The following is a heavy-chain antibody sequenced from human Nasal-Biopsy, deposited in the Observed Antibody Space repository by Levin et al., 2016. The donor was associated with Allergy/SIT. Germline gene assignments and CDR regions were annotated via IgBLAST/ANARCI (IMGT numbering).Heavy chain of an antibody. V-gene: IGHV4-39*01. CDR3: ARGPSSFDS. J-gene: IGHJ4*02. Sequence: SETLSLTCIVSGGSISVSSHYWGWIRQPPGKGLEWIASIYYTASAFYAPSLRSRVTISADTSKNQFSLRLTSVSAADAAVYYCARGPSSFDSWGQGALVTVSS. CDR1: GGSISVSSHY. CDR2: IYYTASA. D-gene: IGHD2-2*01.